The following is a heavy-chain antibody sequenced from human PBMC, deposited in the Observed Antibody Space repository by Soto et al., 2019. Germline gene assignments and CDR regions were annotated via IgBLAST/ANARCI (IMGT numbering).Heavy chain of an antibody. Sequence: QVQLVQSGAEVRKPGASVKISCKASGYTLRNYGIHWLRQAPGEGLRGMGWVHAGNGISSYSDKWQGRVTITRDTSASTAYMELSGLRSEDTAVYYCARDRDTTTTVWFDPWGQGTLVTVSS. J-gene: IGHJ5*02. CDR3: ARDRDTTTTVWFDP. D-gene: IGHD4-17*01. V-gene: IGHV1-3*01. CDR2: VHAGNGIS. CDR1: GYTLRNYG.